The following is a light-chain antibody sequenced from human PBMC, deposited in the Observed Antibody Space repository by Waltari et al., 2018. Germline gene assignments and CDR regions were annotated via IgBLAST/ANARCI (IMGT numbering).Light chain of an antibody. Sequence: QSALTQPASVSGSPGQSITISCTGSSSDVGLYNYVPWYQQRPGTAPNLMIYEVSNRPSGVSNRFSGSKSDNTASLTISGLQAEDEGDYYCSSFTASRTLLFGGGTRLTVL. CDR1: SSDVGLYNY. J-gene: IGLJ2*01. CDR3: SSFTASRTLL. CDR2: EVS. V-gene: IGLV2-14*01.